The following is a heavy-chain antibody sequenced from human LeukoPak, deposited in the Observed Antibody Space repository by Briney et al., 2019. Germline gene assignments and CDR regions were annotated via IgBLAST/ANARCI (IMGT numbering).Heavy chain of an antibody. CDR2: INHSGST. V-gene: IGHV4-34*01. D-gene: IGHD6-6*01. CDR3: ATPQYSSSSFDY. J-gene: IGHJ4*02. CDR1: GGSFSGYY. Sequence: SETLSLTCAVSGGSFSGYYWSLIRQPPGKGLEWIGEINHSGSTNYNPSLKSRVTISVDTSKNQFSLKLSSVTAADTAVYYCATPQYSSSSFDYWGQGTLVTVSS.